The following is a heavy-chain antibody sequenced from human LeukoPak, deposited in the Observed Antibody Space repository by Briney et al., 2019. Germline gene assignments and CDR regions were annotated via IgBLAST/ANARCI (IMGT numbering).Heavy chain of an antibody. CDR1: GYTFTSYY. Sequence: ASVKVSCKASGYTFTSYYMHWVRQAPGQGLEWMGIIDPSGGSTTYAQKFQGRVTMTRDTSTSTVYMELSSLRSEDTAVYYCARAYYHDSSDYYFPLDYWGQGTLVTVSS. J-gene: IGHJ4*02. D-gene: IGHD3-22*01. CDR3: ARAYYHDSSDYYFPLDY. CDR2: IDPSGGST. V-gene: IGHV1-46*01.